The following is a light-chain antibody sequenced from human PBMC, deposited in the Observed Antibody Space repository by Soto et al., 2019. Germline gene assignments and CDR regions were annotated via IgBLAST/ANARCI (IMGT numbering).Light chain of an antibody. CDR3: QQYNSYSYT. V-gene: IGKV1-5*01. Sequence: DIQMTQSLSTLSASVGYRVTITCRASQSITNWFAWYQQKPGKAPKLLIYDASSLESGVPSRFSGSGSGTEFTLTISSLQPDDFAAYYCQQYNSYSYTVGQGTKLEIK. J-gene: IGKJ2*01. CDR2: DAS. CDR1: QSITNW.